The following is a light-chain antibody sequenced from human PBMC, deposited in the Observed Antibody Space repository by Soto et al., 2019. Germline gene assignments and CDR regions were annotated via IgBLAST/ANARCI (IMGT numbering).Light chain of an antibody. J-gene: IGLJ2*01. CDR1: SSNIGSNY. CDR2: MSN. CDR3: AAWDDSLSGVL. Sequence: QSVLSQPPSASGTPGQRVTVSCSGSSSNIGSNYVYWYQQLPSTAPKLLIYMSNQRPSGVPDRFTGSKSGTSASLVISGLRSEDEADYFCAAWDDSLSGVLFGGGTKLTVL. V-gene: IGLV1-47*01.